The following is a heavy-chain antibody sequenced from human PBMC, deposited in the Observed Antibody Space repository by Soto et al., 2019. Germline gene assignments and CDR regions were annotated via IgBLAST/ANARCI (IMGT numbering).Heavy chain of an antibody. CDR3: AHRLRVSLGGYYTAYYFDY. CDR1: GFSLSTSGVG. V-gene: IGHV2-5*02. Sequence: SGPTLVKPTQTLTLTCTFSGFSLSTSGVGVGWIRQPPGKALEWLALIYWDDDKRYSPSLKSRLTTTKDTSKNQVVLTMTNMDPVDTATYYCAHRLRVSLGGYYTAYYFDYWGQGTLVTVSS. D-gene: IGHD3-3*01. J-gene: IGHJ4*02. CDR2: IYWDDDK.